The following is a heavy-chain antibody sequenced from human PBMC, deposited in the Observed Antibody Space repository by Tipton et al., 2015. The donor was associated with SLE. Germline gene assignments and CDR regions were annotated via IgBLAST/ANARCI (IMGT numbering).Heavy chain of an antibody. CDR2: IYTSGST. D-gene: IGHD2-2*01. CDR1: VDSISSAPSSGSYY. V-gene: IGHV4-61*02. Sequence: TLSLTCTVSVDSISSAPSSGSYYWNWIRQPAGKGLEWIGRIYTSGSTNYNPSLKSRLTISVDTSKNQFSLKLTSVTAADTAVYYCARKASCTRSNCSGFDPWGQGTLVTVSS. J-gene: IGHJ5*02. CDR3: ARKASCTRSNCSGFDP.